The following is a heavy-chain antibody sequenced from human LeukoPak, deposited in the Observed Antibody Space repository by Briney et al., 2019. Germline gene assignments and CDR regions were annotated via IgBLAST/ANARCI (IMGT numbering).Heavy chain of an antibody. V-gene: IGHV3-21*01. CDR1: GFTFSSYS. J-gene: IGHJ5*02. CDR3: AIKVLYSYGPGSNLDP. D-gene: IGHD3-10*01. Sequence: GGSLRLSCAASGFTFSSYSMNWVRQAPGKGLEWVSSISSSSSYIYYADSVKGRFTISRDNAKNSLYLQMNSLRAEDTAVYYCAIKVLYSYGPGSNLDPRGQGNPVTVSS. CDR2: ISSSSSYI.